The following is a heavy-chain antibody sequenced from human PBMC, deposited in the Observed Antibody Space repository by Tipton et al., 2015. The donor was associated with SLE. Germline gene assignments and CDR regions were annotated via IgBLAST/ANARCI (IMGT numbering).Heavy chain of an antibody. V-gene: IGHV4-38-2*02. CDR2: IYHSGSA. CDR1: GYSISSGYY. D-gene: IGHD4-17*01. CDR3: ARDRPRLRFKSGAFDI. Sequence: TLSLTCAVSGYSISSGYYWGWIRQPPGKGLEWIGSIYHSGSAYYNPSLKSRVTMSVDTSKNHFSLRLSSATAADTAVYYCARDRPRLRFKSGAFDIWGQGTMVTVSS. J-gene: IGHJ3*02.